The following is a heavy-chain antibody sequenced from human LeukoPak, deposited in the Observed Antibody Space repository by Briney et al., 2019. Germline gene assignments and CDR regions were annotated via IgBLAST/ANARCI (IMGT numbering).Heavy chain of an antibody. J-gene: IGHJ4*02. CDR1: GFTFSSYS. Sequence: GGSLRLSCAASGFTFSSYSMNWVRQAPGKGLEWVGRIKSKTDGGTTDYAAPVKGRFTISRDDSKNTLYLQMNSLKTEDTAVYYCTTDSSGWYSLDYWGQGTLVTVSS. CDR3: TTDSSGWYSLDY. V-gene: IGHV3-15*01. CDR2: IKSKTDGGTT. D-gene: IGHD6-19*01.